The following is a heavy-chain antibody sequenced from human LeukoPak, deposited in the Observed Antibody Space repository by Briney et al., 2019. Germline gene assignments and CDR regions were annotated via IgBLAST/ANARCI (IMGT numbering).Heavy chain of an antibody. Sequence: GGSLRLSCAASGFTFSSYAMSWVRQAPGKGLEWVANIKQDGSEIFYVDSVKGRFTISRDNARNSLYLQMNSLRAEDTAVYYCARTPDGVDYWGQGTLVTVSS. CDR2: IKQDGSEI. CDR3: ARTPDGVDY. CDR1: GFTFSSYA. J-gene: IGHJ4*02. D-gene: IGHD3-10*01. V-gene: IGHV3-7*01.